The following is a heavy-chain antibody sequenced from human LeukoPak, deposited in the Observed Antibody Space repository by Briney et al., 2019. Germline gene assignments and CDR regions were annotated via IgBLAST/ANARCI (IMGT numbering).Heavy chain of an antibody. D-gene: IGHD2-2*01. CDR1: GYSKNFYG. V-gene: IGHV1-18*01. Sequence: ASVKVSCKTSGYSKNFYGITWVRQVAGQGLEWMGWISAQHSQTEYAPNSQDRVTMTTDTDMNTAYMELRSLRSDDTAVYYCVGSLGYCTSNFCYLKYWGQGTLVTVSS. CDR3: VGSLGYCTSNFCYLKY. CDR2: ISAQHSQT. J-gene: IGHJ4*02.